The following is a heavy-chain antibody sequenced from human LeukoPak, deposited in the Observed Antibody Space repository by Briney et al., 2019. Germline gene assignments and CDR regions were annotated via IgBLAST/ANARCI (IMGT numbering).Heavy chain of an antibody. CDR3: AKGTYYDFWSGYFNRFDP. CDR2: ISGSGGST. J-gene: IGHJ5*02. Sequence: GGSLRLSCAASGFTFSSYAMSWVRQAPGKGLEWVSAISGSGGSTYYADSVKGRFTISRDNSKNTLYLQMNSLRAEDTAAYYCAKGTYYDFWSGYFNRFDPWGQGTLVTVSS. V-gene: IGHV3-23*01. D-gene: IGHD3-3*01. CDR1: GFTFSSYA.